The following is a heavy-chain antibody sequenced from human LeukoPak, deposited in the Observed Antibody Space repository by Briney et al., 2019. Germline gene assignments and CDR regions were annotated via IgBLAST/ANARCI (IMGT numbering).Heavy chain of an antibody. V-gene: IGHV4-34*01. CDR1: GGSFSGYY. CDR2: INHSGST. Sequence: SETLSLTCAVYGGSFSGYYWSWIRQPPGKGLERIGEINHSGSTNYNPSLKSRVTISVDTSKNQFSLKLSSVTAADTAVYYCARAHAKYYGSGSPINWFDPWGQGTLVTVSS. CDR3: ARAHAKYYGSGSPINWFDP. D-gene: IGHD3-10*01. J-gene: IGHJ5*02.